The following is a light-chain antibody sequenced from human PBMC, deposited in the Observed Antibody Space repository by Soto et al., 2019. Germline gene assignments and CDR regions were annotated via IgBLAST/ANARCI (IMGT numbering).Light chain of an antibody. Sequence: IVMTQSPATLSVSPGDRATLSCRASQSVSSDLAWYHQKPGQAPRLLIYGASTRATGIPARFSGSGSGTEFTLTINSLQSEDFAVYYCQQYNNWPRTFGQGTKVDI. CDR2: GAS. CDR1: QSVSSD. V-gene: IGKV3-15*01. J-gene: IGKJ1*01. CDR3: QQYNNWPRT.